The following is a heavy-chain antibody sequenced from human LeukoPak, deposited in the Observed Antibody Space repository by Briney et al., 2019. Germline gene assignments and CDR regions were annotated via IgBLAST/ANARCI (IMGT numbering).Heavy chain of an antibody. V-gene: IGHV1-18*01. CDR2: ISAYNGNT. Sequence: ASVKVSCKASGYTFTSYGISWVRQAPGQGLEWMGWISAYNGNTNYAQKLQGRVTMTTDTSMSTAYMELRSLRSDDTAVYYCAREGYYDSSGMYYFDYWGQGTLVTVSS. D-gene: IGHD3-22*01. CDR3: AREGYYDSSGMYYFDY. CDR1: GYTFTSYG. J-gene: IGHJ4*02.